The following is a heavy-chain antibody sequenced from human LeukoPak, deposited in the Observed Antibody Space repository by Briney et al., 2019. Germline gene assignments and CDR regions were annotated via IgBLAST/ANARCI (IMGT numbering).Heavy chain of an antibody. V-gene: IGHV3-9*01. Sequence: GGSLRLSCAASGFAFADYAMHWVRQVPGKGLEWVSGITWNSGSIGYADSVKGRFTISRDNAKNSLYLQMNSLRAEDTALYYCAKDITGTTETTLDYWGQGTLVTVSS. CDR3: AKDITGTTETTLDY. J-gene: IGHJ4*02. CDR1: GFAFADYA. D-gene: IGHD4-17*01. CDR2: ITWNSGSI.